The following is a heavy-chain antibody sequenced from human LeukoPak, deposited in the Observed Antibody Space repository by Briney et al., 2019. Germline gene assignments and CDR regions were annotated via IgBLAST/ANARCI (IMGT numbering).Heavy chain of an antibody. CDR3: ARRYYGSESYYNFLYYMDV. Sequence: PGRSLRLSCAASGFTFSSYGMHWVRQAPGKGLEWVAVISYDGSNKYYADSVKGRFTISRDNSKNTLYLQMNSLRAEDTAVYYCARRYYGSESYYNFLYYMDVWGKGTTVTISS. CDR1: GFTFSSYG. D-gene: IGHD3-10*01. CDR2: ISYDGSNK. J-gene: IGHJ6*03. V-gene: IGHV3-30*03.